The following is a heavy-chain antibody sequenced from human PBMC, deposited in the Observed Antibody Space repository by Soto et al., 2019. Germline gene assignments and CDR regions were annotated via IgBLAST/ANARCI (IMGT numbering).Heavy chain of an antibody. CDR3: ASLLLLWFGERYMDV. CDR1: GFTFSSYS. CDR2: ISSSSSTI. Sequence: EVQLVESGGGLVQPGGSLRLSCAASGFTFSSYSMNWVRQAPGKGLEWVSYISSSSSTIYYADSVKGRFTISRDNAKKSQYLQINSLRAEDTAVYYCASLLLLWFGERYMDVSGKGTTVNVS. V-gene: IGHV3-48*01. D-gene: IGHD3-10*01. J-gene: IGHJ6*03.